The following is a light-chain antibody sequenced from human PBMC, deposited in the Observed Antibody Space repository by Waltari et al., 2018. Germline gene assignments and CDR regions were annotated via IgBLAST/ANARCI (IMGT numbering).Light chain of an antibody. V-gene: IGLV1-51*01. CDR3: ATWDSGLSPGVV. J-gene: IGLJ2*01. CDR1: STNIEHNY. Sequence: QSVLTQPPSVSAAPGQKVTISCSGSSTNIEHNYVSWYRQFPGAAPKLLIYDNIKRPSEIPDRFSGSKSGTSATLAIAGLQTADEGIYYCATWDSGLSPGVVFGGGTSVTVL. CDR2: DNI.